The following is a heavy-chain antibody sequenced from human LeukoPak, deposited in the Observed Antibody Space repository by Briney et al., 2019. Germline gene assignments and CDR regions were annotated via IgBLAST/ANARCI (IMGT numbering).Heavy chain of an antibody. CDR1: GGSISSSNW. CDR2: IYHSGST. J-gene: IGHJ4*02. V-gene: IGHV4-4*03. CDR3: ARARGVGYYFDY. Sequence: PPVTLSLTCAVSGGSISSSNWWSWVRQPPGKGLEWIGEIYHSGSTNYNPSLKSRVTISVDKSKNQFSLKLSSVTAADTAVYYCARARGVGYYFDYWGQGTLVTVSS. D-gene: IGHD3-10*01.